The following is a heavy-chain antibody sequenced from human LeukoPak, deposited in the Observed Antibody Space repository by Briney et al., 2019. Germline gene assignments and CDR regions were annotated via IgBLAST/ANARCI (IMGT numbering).Heavy chain of an antibody. Sequence: PSETLSLTCTVSGGSISNYYWTWIRQPAGKGLEGIGRIYTSGGTNYNPSLKSRVTMSVDTSTNQFSLKLSSVTAADTAVYYCARHRYSSAWSVVDYWGLGTLVTVSS. CDR2: IYTSGGT. V-gene: IGHV4-4*07. CDR3: ARHRYSSAWSVVDY. CDR1: GGSISNYY. D-gene: IGHD6-19*01. J-gene: IGHJ4*02.